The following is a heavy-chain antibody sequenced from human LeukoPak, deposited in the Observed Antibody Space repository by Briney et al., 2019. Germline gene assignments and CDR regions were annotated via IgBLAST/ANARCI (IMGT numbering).Heavy chain of an antibody. V-gene: IGHV1-69*04. CDR3: AREPLGDYVWGSYRPSCFDY. D-gene: IGHD3-16*02. Sequence: SVKVSCKASGYTFTSYAISWVRQALGQGLEWMGRIIPILGIANYAQKFQGRVTITADKSTSTAYMELSSLRSEDTAVYYCAREPLGDYVWGSYRPSCFDYWGQGTLVTVSS. J-gene: IGHJ4*02. CDR1: GYTFTSYA. CDR2: IIPILGIA.